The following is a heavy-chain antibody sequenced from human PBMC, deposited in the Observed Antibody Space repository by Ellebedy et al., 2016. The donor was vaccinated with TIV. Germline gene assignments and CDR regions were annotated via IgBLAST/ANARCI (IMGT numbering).Heavy chain of an antibody. D-gene: IGHD2-2*01. CDR3: ARDVALVRPAASKFDP. J-gene: IGHJ5*02. CDR1: GDTLTSEA. V-gene: IGHV1-3*04. CDR2: INTDAGNT. Sequence: ASVKVSCXVSGDTLTSEAIHWVRQAPGQRLEWMGWINTDAGNTKYSQKFQGRVTITRDTSASTDYMELSSLRSEDTAVYYCARDVALVRPAASKFDPWGQGTLVTVSS.